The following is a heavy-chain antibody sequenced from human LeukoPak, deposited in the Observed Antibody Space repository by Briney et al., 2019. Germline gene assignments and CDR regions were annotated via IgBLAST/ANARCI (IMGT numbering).Heavy chain of an antibody. CDR1: GDTFSSYA. D-gene: IGHD6-6*01. CDR3: VGGIAARPVY. J-gene: IGHJ4*02. CDR2: IIPIFGTA. Sequence: ASVKVSCKASGDTFSSYAISWVRQAPGQGLEWMGGIIPIFGTANYAQKFQGRVTITADESTSTAYMELSSLRSEDTAVYYCVGGIAARPVYWGQGTLVTVSS. V-gene: IGHV1-69*01.